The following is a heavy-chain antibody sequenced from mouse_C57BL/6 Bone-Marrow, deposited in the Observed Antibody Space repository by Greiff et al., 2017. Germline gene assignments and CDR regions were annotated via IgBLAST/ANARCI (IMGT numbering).Heavy chain of an antibody. CDR3: ARAEEYYYGFAY. J-gene: IGHJ3*01. Sequence: QVQLQQSGAELVRPGASVKLSCKASGYTFTDYYINWVKQRPGQGLEWIARIYPGSGNTYYNEKFKGKAKLTAEKSSSTAYMQLSSLTSEDSAVYFCARAEEYYYGFAYWGQGTLVTVSA. D-gene: IGHD1-1*01. V-gene: IGHV1-76*01. CDR1: GYTFTDYY. CDR2: IYPGSGNT.